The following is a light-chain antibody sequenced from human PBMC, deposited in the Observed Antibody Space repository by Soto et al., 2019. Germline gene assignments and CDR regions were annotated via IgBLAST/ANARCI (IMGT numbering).Light chain of an antibody. CDR1: SSDVGGYDY. Sequence: QSVLTQPASVSGSPGQSITISCTGTSSDVGGYDYVSWYQLHPGKAPKLMIFEVSNRPSGVSYLFSGSKSGNTASLTISGLQAEDEADYFCSSYSISTADLFGTGTKVTVL. CDR2: EVS. V-gene: IGLV2-14*01. J-gene: IGLJ1*01. CDR3: SSYSISTADL.